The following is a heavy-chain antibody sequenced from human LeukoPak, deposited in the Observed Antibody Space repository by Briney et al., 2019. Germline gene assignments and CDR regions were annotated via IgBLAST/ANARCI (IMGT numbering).Heavy chain of an antibody. CDR2: INPNSGGT. Sequence: ASVKVSCKASGYTFTDYYMHWVRQAPGQGLEWMGWINPNSGGTNYAQKFQGRVTMTRDTSISTAYMELNRLRSDDTAVYYCARGPRFGELDWFDPWGQGTLVTVSS. J-gene: IGHJ5*02. CDR3: ARGPRFGELDWFDP. D-gene: IGHD3-10*01. CDR1: GYTFTDYY. V-gene: IGHV1-2*02.